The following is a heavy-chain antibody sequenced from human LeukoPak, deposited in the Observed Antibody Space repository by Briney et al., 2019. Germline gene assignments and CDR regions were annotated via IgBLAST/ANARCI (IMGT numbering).Heavy chain of an antibody. CDR1: GGSFSDYY. Sequence: PSETLSLTCAVYGGSFSDYYWSWIRQPPGKGLEWIGEINHSGSTNYNPSLKSRVTISVDTSKNQFSLKLSSVTAADTAVYYCAQLAPYSPAYSQQWGQGTLVTVSS. CDR3: AQLAPYSPAYSQQ. D-gene: IGHD2-15*01. V-gene: IGHV4-34*01. CDR2: INHSGST. J-gene: IGHJ1*01.